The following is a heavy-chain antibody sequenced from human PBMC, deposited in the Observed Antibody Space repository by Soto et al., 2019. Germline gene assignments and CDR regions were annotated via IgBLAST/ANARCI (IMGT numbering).Heavy chain of an antibody. Sequence: ASVKVSCKASGYTFTSYAMHWVRQAPGQRLEWMGWINAGNGNTKYSQKFQGRVTITRDTSASTAYMELSSLRSEDTAVYYCAIYSRDYHYYGMYIWGQGTTVPVSS. J-gene: IGHJ6*02. CDR3: AIYSRDYHYYGMYI. D-gene: IGHD2-15*01. V-gene: IGHV1-3*01. CDR1: GYTFTSYA. CDR2: INAGNGNT.